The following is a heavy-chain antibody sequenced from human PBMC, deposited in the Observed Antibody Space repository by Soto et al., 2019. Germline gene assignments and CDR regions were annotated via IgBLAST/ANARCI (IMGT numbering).Heavy chain of an antibody. V-gene: IGHV4-39*01. D-gene: IGHD3-10*01. CDR3: ASRMVGGEHGCFAP. CDR2: IYYSGST. Sequence: PSETLSLTCTVSGGSISSSSYYWGWIRQPPGKGLEWIGSIYYSGSTYYNPSLKSRVTISVDTSKNQFSLKLSSVTAADTAVYYCASRMVGGEHGCFAPGGQGTLVPVSS. CDR1: GGSISSSSYY. J-gene: IGHJ5*02.